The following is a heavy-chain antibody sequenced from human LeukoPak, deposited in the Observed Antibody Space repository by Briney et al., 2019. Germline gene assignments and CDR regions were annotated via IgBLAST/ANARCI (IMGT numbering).Heavy chain of an antibody. CDR3: ATTTEQWLFDY. V-gene: IGHV4-59*01. D-gene: IGHD6-19*01. CDR2: IYYSGST. J-gene: IGHJ4*02. CDR1: GGSISSYY. Sequence: NPSETLSLTCTVSGGSISSYYWSWIRQPPGKGLEWIGYIYYSGSTNYNPSLKSRVTISVDTSKNQFSLKLSSVTAADTAVYYCATTTEQWLFDYWGQGTLVTVSS.